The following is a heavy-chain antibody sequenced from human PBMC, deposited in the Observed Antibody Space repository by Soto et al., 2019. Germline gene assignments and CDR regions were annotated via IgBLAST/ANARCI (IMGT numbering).Heavy chain of an antibody. Sequence: QVQLVESGGGVVQPGRSLRLSCATSGFAFSNYGMHWVRQAPGKGLEWVALIWYDGSNKYYADSVKGRFTISRDNSNNTLYLQVNSLRAEDTAVYYCAGSPPGVAGRYYFDYWGQGTLVTVSS. V-gene: IGHV3-33*01. D-gene: IGHD6-6*01. CDR2: IWYDGSNK. CDR3: AGSPPGVAGRYYFDY. CDR1: GFAFSNYG. J-gene: IGHJ4*02.